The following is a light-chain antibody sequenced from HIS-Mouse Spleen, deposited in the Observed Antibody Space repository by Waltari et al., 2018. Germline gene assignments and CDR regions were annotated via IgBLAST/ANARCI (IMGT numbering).Light chain of an antibody. CDR1: SRAVGSYNF. J-gene: IGLJ3*02. V-gene: IGLV2-23*01. CDR2: EGS. CDR3: CSYAGSSTWV. Sequence: QSALTQPASVSGSPGQSITISCTGTSRAVGSYNFVSWYQQHPGKAPKLMIYEGSKRPSGVSNRFSGSKSGNTASLTISGLQAEDEADYYCCSYAGSSTWVFGGGTKLTVL.